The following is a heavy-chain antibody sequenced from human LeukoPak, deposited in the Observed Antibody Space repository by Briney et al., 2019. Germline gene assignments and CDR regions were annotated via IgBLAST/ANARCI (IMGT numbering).Heavy chain of an antibody. J-gene: IGHJ5*02. V-gene: IGHV1-18*01. CDR3: ARDPNSSSPSPAFDP. CDR2: ISAYNGNT. D-gene: IGHD6-13*01. CDR1: GYTFTSYD. Sequence: ASVKVSCKASGYTFTSYDISWVRQAPGQGLEWMGWISAYNGNTNYAQKLQGRVTMTTDTSTSTAYMELSRLRSDDTAVYYCARDPNSSSPSPAFDPWGQGTLVTVSS.